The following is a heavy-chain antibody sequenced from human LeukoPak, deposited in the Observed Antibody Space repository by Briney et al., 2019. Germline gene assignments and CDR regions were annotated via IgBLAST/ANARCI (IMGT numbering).Heavy chain of an antibody. V-gene: IGHV3-21*01. J-gene: IGHJ4*02. CDR2: ISSSSSYI. D-gene: IGHD3-10*01. Sequence: GGSLRLSCAASGFTFSSYSMNWVRQAPGKGLEWVSSISSSSSYIDYADSVKGRFTISRDNAKNSLYLQMNSLRAEDTAVYYCASLGSGSYSNDYWGQGTLVTVSS. CDR3: ASLGSGSYSNDY. CDR1: GFTFSSYS.